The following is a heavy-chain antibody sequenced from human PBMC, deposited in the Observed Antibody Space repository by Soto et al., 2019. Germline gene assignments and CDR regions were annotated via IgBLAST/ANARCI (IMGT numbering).Heavy chain of an antibody. Sequence: PSETLSLTCTFSGCSISSYYWSWIRQPPGKGLEWIGYIYYSGSTNYNPSLKSRVTISVDTSKNQFSLKLSSVTAADTAVYYCARDLRCSGGSCYEGNWFDPWGQGTLVTVSS. V-gene: IGHV4-59*01. CDR3: ARDLRCSGGSCYEGNWFDP. J-gene: IGHJ5*02. CDR2: IYYSGST. CDR1: GCSISSYY. D-gene: IGHD2-15*01.